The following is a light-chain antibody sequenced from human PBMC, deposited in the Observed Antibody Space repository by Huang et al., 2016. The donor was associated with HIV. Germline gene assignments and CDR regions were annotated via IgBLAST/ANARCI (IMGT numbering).Light chain of an antibody. V-gene: IGKV4-1*01. J-gene: IGKJ1*01. Sequence: DIVMTQSLESLTVSLGERATINCKSSQSVLFGSSNRNYLAWYQQKPGQPPKLLIYWASIREFGVPDRVSGRGSGTDFTRTISSLQAEDVAVYYCQQYYGTPRTFGQGTKVEIK. CDR3: QQYYGTPRT. CDR1: QSVLFGSSNRNY. CDR2: WAS.